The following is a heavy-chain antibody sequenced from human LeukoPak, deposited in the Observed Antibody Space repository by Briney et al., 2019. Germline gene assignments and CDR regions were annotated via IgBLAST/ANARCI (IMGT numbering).Heavy chain of an antibody. CDR1: GFTFSDHY. CDR2: SRDKGNRYST. D-gene: IGHD6-6*01. J-gene: IGHJ4*02. V-gene: IGHV3-72*01. CDR3: TRLGIAPRDFDY. Sequence: GGSLRLSCAASGFTFSDHYIDWVRQAPGKGLEWVGRSRDKGNRYSTAYAASVRGRFTISRDDSKNSLYLQMNSLKIEDTAVYYCTRLGIAPRDFDYWGQGTLVTVSS.